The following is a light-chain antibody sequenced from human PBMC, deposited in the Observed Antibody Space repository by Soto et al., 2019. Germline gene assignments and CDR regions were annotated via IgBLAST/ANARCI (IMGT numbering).Light chain of an antibody. CDR3: QQHQSWPRT. Sequence: EIQMTQSPSTLSGSLGDRATISCRASQSVSSNLNWYQQKPGKAPKLLIYGASSWDSGVPARFSGSGSGTDFTLTISSLESEDFAVYYCQQHQSWPRTFGQGTKVDI. V-gene: IGKV3-15*01. J-gene: IGKJ1*01. CDR1: QSVSSN. CDR2: GAS.